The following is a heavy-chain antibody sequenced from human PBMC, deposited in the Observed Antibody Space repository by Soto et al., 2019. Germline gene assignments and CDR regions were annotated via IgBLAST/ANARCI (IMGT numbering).Heavy chain of an antibody. D-gene: IGHD5-18*01. CDR1: GGSVTSYH. J-gene: IGHJ4*02. Sequence: SETLSLTCVVSGGSVTSYHWSWIRQFPGKGLEWIAYTAYTGTTYSNPSLKSRVSISGDWSKNQFSLKLNSVTAADTAVYYCARAFTSMGLFDYWGPGTLVTVSS. V-gene: IGHV4-59*02. CDR3: ARAFTSMGLFDY. CDR2: TAYTGTT.